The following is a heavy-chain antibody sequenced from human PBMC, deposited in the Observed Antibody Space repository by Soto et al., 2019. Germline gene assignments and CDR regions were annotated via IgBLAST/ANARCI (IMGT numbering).Heavy chain of an antibody. CDR1: GGTFSSYA. CDR2: IIPIFGTA. D-gene: IGHD6-13*01. J-gene: IGHJ3*02. CDR3: ARLISSWFAFDI. Sequence: ASVKVSCKASGGTFSSYAISWVRQAPGQGLEWMGGIIPIFGTANYAQKFQGRVTITADESTSTAYMELSSLRSEDTAVYYCARLISSWFAFDIWGQGTMVTVSS. V-gene: IGHV1-69*13.